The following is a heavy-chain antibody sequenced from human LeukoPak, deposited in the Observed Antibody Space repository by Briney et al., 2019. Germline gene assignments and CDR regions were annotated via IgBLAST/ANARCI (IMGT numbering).Heavy chain of an antibody. V-gene: IGHV1-69*06. Sequence: GSSVKVSCKASGGTFSSYAISWVRQAPGQGLEWVGGIIPIFGTANYAQKFQGRVTITADKSTSTAYMELSSLRSEDTAVYYCASLLWGPAAAYYYYYMDVWGKGTTVTVSS. CDR2: IIPIFGTA. J-gene: IGHJ6*03. D-gene: IGHD3-10*01. CDR3: ASLLWGPAAAYYYYYMDV. CDR1: GGTFSSYA.